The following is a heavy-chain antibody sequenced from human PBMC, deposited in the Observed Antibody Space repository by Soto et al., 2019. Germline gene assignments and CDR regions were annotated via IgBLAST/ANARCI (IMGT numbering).Heavy chain of an antibody. V-gene: IGHV4-39*01. Sequence: SETLSLTCTVSGGSISSSSYYWGWIRQPPGKGLEWIGSIYYSGSTYYNPSLKSRVTISVDTSKNQFSLKLSSVTAADTAVYYCARGGGLAVAGIFYYYVMDVWGQGTTVTVSS. J-gene: IGHJ6*02. CDR1: GGSISSSSYY. CDR3: ARGGGLAVAGIFYYYVMDV. CDR2: IYYSGST. D-gene: IGHD6-19*01.